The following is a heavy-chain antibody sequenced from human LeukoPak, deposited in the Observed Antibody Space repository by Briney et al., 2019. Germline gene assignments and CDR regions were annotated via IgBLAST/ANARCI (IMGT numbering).Heavy chain of an antibody. Sequence: ASVKVSCKSSGYTFTGYYMHWVQQAPGKGLEWMGRVDPEDGDTIYAENFQGRVTITADTSTDTAFMELNSLRPEDTAVYYCTTATSTPSFDIWGQGTIVAVSS. CDR1: GYTFTGYY. J-gene: IGHJ3*02. CDR3: TTATSTPSFDI. V-gene: IGHV1-69-2*01. CDR2: VDPEDGDT.